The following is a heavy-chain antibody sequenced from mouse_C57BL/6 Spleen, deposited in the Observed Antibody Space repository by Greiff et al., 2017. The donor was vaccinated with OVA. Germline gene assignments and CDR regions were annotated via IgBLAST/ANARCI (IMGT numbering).Heavy chain of an antibody. CDR3: TRSGATVEYWYFDV. V-gene: IGHV1-5*01. J-gene: IGHJ1*03. CDR2: IYPGNSDT. CDR1: GYTFTSYW. Sequence: VQLQQSGTVLARPGASVKMSCKTSGYTFTSYWMHWVKQRPGQGLEWIGAIYPGNSDTSYNQKFKGKAKLHAVPSASPAYMELRSLTNEDSAVDYGTRSGATVEYWYFDVGGTGTTVTVSS. D-gene: IGHD1-1*01.